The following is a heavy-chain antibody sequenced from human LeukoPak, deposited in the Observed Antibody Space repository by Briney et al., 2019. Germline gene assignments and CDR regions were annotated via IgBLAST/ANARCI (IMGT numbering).Heavy chain of an antibody. V-gene: IGHV4-39*07. J-gene: IGHJ4*02. D-gene: IGHD3-22*01. CDR2: IYNSET. CDR3: ARESTDRDSSGYV. Sequence: SETLSLTCTVSGGSISSSSYRWGWIRQPPGKGLEWIGSIYNSETSYNPSLKSRVTISVDTSKNWISLKLSSVTAADTAIYYCARESTDRDSSGYVWGQGALVTVSS. CDR1: GGSISSSSYR.